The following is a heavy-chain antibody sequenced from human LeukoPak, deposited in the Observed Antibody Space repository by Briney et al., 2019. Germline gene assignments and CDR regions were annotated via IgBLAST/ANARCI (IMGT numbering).Heavy chain of an antibody. D-gene: IGHD1-26*01. V-gene: IGHV4-4*07. Sequence: SETLSLTCTASGGSISGYYWSWIRQPAGKGLEWIGRIYTSGSTNYNPSLKSRVTMSVDTSKNQYSLKLSSVTAADTAVYYCARDSNYSGIDYWGQGTLVTVSS. CDR3: ARDSNYSGIDY. CDR2: IYTSGST. J-gene: IGHJ4*02. CDR1: GGSISGYY.